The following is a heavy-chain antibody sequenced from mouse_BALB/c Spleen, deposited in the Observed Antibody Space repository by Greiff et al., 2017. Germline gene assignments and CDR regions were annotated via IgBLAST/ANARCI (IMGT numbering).Heavy chain of an antibody. Sequence: EVKLMESGPGLVAPSQSLSITCTVSGFSLTSYGVHWVRQPPGKALEWLGFIRNKANGYTTEYSASVKGRFTISRDNSQSILYLQMNTLRAEDSATYYCVRDRYGLFDYWGQGTTLTVSS. CDR1: GFSLTSYG. V-gene: IGHV7-3*02. CDR3: VRDRYGLFDY. D-gene: IGHD1-2*01. CDR2: IRNKANGYTT. J-gene: IGHJ2*01.